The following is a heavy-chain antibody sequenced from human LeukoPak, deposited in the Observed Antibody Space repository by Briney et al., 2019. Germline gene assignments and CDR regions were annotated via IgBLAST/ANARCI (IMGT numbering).Heavy chain of an antibody. CDR3: ARAARAALYAFDI. D-gene: IGHD6-6*01. J-gene: IGHJ3*02. CDR1: GGSISSGGYY. CDR2: IYYSGSL. V-gene: IGHV4-31*03. Sequence: SETLSLPCTVSGGSISSGGYYWSWVRQHPGKGLEWLGYIYYSGSLYYNPSLKTRVTISVDTSKNQFSLKLSSVTAADTAEYYCARAARAALYAFDIWGQGTMVTVSS.